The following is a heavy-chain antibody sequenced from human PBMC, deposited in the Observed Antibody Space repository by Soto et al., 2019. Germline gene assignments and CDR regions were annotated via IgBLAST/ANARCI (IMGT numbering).Heavy chain of an antibody. V-gene: IGHV5-51*01. CDR1: GYSFTSYW. Sequence: GESLKISCKGSGYSFTSYWIGWVRQMPGKGLEWMGIIYPGDSDTRYSPSFQGQVTISADKSISTAYLQWSSLKASDTAMYYCAGLDYRAARGGYSFGMDVWGQGTMVTVSS. D-gene: IGHD2-15*01. J-gene: IGHJ6*02. CDR3: AGLDYRAARGGYSFGMDV. CDR2: IYPGDSDT.